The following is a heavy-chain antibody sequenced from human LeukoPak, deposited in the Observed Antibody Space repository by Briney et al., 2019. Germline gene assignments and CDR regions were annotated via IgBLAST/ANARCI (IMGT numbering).Heavy chain of an antibody. D-gene: IGHD3-22*01. Sequence: GGSLRLSCAASGFTFSNYWMSWVRQAPGKGLEWVANIKQDGSEKYYVDSVKGRFTISRDNAKNSLYLQMNSLRAEDTAVYYCARDLPYYDSSGYYYHWGQGTLVTVSS. J-gene: IGHJ1*01. CDR3: ARDLPYYDSSGYYYH. CDR1: GFTFSNYW. CDR2: IKQDGSEK. V-gene: IGHV3-7*01.